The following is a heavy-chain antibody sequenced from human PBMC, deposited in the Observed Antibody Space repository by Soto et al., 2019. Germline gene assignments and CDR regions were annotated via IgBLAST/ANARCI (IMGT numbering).Heavy chain of an antibody. J-gene: IGHJ4*02. CDR2: IIPVFGTE. CDR1: GATLSSYA. V-gene: IGHV1-69*01. Sequence: QVQLVQSGAEVKKPGSSVKVSCKASGATLSSYAISWVRQAPGQGLEWMGGIIPVFGTENYAQKIQGRVRVNADESTSTAYMELSSLRSEDTAVDYCATAYGGNTAFPYHFDYWGQGTLVTVSS. D-gene: IGHD4-17*01. CDR3: ATAYGGNTAFPYHFDY.